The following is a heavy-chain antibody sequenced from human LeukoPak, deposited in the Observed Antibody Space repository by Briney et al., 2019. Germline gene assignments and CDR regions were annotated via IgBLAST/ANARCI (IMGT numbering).Heavy chain of an antibody. J-gene: IGHJ6*02. CDR3: ARTMSSSHTVYGMDV. CDR1: GYSIGSSNW. V-gene: IGHV4-28*05. CDR2: IYYSGSI. Sequence: PSDTLSLTCAVSGYSIGSSNWWGWIRQPPGKGLEWIGYIYYSGSIYYNPSLKSRVTMSVDTSKNQFSLKLSSVTAVDTAVYYCARTMSSSHTVYGMDVWGQGTTVTVSS. D-gene: IGHD2-2*02.